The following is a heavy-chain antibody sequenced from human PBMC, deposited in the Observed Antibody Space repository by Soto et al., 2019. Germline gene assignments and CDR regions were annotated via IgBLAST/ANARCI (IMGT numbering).Heavy chain of an antibody. Sequence: SETLSLTCADYGGSFSGYYWSWIRQPPGKGLEWIGEINHSGSTNYNPSLKSRVTISVDTSKNQFSLKLSSVTAADTAVYYCARGERGYSYGRYYYYYGMDVWGQGTTVTVS. D-gene: IGHD5-18*01. CDR3: ARGERGYSYGRYYYYYGMDV. CDR2: INHSGST. V-gene: IGHV4-34*01. J-gene: IGHJ6*02. CDR1: GGSFSGYY.